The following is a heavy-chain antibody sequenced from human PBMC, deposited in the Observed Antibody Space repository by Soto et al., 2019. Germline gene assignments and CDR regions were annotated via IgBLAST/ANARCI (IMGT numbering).Heavy chain of an antibody. CDR3: ARDLSEGYYYDSSGYYSEAFDI. D-gene: IGHD3-22*01. V-gene: IGHV1-46*01. Sequence: ASVKVSCKASGYTFTSYYMHWVRQAPGQGLEWMGIINPSGGSTSYAQKFQGRVTMTRDTSTSTVYMELSSLRSEDTAVYYCARDLSEGYYYDSSGYYSEAFDIWVQGTMVTVSS. CDR2: INPSGGST. J-gene: IGHJ3*02. CDR1: GYTFTSYY.